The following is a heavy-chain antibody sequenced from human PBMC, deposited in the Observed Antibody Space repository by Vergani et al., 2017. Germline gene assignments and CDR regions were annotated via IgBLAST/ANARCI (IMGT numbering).Heavy chain of an antibody. V-gene: IGHV1-8*01. D-gene: IGHD4-11*01. CDR1: GYTLTSYD. CDR3: ARVETREMTTDDDRFDP. CDR2: MNPNSGNT. Sequence: QVQLVQSGAEVKKPGASVKVSCKASGYTLTSYDINWVRQATGQGLEWMGWMNPNSGNTGYAQKFQGRVTMTRDTSISTAYMELTSLRSYDTAVYYCARVETREMTTDDDRFDPWGQGTLVTVSS. J-gene: IGHJ5*02.